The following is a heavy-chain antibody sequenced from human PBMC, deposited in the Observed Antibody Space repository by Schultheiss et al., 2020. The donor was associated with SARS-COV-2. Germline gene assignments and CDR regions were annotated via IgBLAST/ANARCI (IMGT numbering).Heavy chain of an antibody. Sequence: GSLRLSCAASGFTFSSYGMHWVRQAPGKGLEWIGEIDHSGSTYYNPSLRSRATISADTSKNQFSLKLSSVTATDTAVYYCARLVTHTNYDYWGPGTLVTVSS. CDR2: IDHSGST. J-gene: IGHJ4*02. D-gene: IGHD2-8*01. CDR1: GFTFSSYG. V-gene: IGHV4-34*01. CDR3: ARLVTHTNYDY.